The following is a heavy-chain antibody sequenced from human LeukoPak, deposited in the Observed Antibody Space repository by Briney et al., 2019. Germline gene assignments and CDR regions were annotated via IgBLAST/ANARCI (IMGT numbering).Heavy chain of an antibody. Sequence: GGSLRLSCAASGFTFSSYWMSWVRQAPGKGLEWVSSISSSSSYIYYADSVKGRFTISRDNAKNSLYLQMNSLRAEDTAVYYCARERGYQLLSDAFDIWGQGTMVTVSS. J-gene: IGHJ3*02. CDR2: ISSSSSYI. CDR1: GFTFSSYW. V-gene: IGHV3-21*01. CDR3: ARERGYQLLSDAFDI. D-gene: IGHD2-2*01.